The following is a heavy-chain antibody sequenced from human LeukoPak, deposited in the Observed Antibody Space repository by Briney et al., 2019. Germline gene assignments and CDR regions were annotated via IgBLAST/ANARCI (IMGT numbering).Heavy chain of an antibody. Sequence: TLSLTCTVSGGSISSYYWSWIRQPPGKALEWLALIYWDDDKRYSPSLKSRLSITKDTSKNQVVLTMTNMDPVDTATYYCAHMSPLDAFDIWGQGTMVTVSS. V-gene: IGHV2-5*08. CDR1: GGSISSYYW. CDR2: IYWDDDK. J-gene: IGHJ3*02. CDR3: AHMSPLDAFDI.